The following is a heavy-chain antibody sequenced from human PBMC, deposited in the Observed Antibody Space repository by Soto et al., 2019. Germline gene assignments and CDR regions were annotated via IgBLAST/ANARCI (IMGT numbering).Heavy chain of an antibody. CDR2: IYYSGST. D-gene: IGHD2-15*01. Sequence: PSETLSLTCSVSAGSLSSGGYYWSWIRQHPGKGLEWIGYIYYSGSTYYNPSLKSGVTISVDTSKNQFSLKLSSVTAADTAVYYCARLLRSTLVVAAPNWFDPWGQGTLVTVSS. CDR3: ARLLRSTLVVAAPNWFDP. CDR1: AGSLSSGGYY. J-gene: IGHJ5*02. V-gene: IGHV4-31*03.